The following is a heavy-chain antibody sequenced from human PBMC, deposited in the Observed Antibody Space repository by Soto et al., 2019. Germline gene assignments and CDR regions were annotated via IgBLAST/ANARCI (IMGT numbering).Heavy chain of an antibody. CDR1: GFTFNSYA. D-gene: IGHD2-15*01. CDR3: AKDLGHCNYFGY. V-gene: IGHV3-23*01. J-gene: IGHJ4*02. CDR2: ISISGGST. Sequence: HPGGSLRLSCAASGFTFNSYAMSWVRQAPGKGLEWVSTISISGGSTYYADSVEGRFTISRDNSKNTLYLQMNSLRADDTAVYYCAKDLGHCNYFGYWGQGTQVTVSS.